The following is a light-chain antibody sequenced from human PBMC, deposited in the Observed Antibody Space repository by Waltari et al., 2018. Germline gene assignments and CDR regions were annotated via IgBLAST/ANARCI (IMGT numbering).Light chain of an antibody. J-gene: IGKJ1*01. CDR1: QSVSRT. Sequence: EIVLTQSPGTLSLSPGERATLACRASQSVSRTLAWYQPKPGQAPRLLLYGASTKATGIPDRFSGSGSGTDFSLTISRLEPEDFAVYYCQHYVRLPVTFGQGTKVEIK. CDR2: GAS. CDR3: QHYVRLPVT. V-gene: IGKV3-20*01.